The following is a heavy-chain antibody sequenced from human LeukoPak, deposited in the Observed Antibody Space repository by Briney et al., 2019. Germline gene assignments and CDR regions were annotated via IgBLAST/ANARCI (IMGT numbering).Heavy chain of an antibody. CDR1: GYTFTGYY. CDR3: ARAQTYYYDSSGYYYSDY. J-gene: IGHJ4*02. Sequence: ASVKVSCKASGYTFTGYYMHWVRQAPGQGPEWMGRINPNSGGTNYAQKFQGRVTMTRDTSISTAYMELSRLRSDDTAVYYCARAQTYYYDSSGYYYSDYWGRGTLVTVSS. V-gene: IGHV1-2*06. CDR2: INPNSGGT. D-gene: IGHD3-22*01.